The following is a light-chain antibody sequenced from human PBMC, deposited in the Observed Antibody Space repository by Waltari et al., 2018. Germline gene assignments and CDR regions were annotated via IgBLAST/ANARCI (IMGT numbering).Light chain of an antibody. Sequence: SYVVTQSPSVSVAPGETARITCGGDNIGSKSVLWYQQRPGQAPVLVISYDSDRPSGIPERFSGSNSGNTATLTISWVEAEDEADYDCLVWHSTIDHQGVFGGGTKLTVL. CDR2: YDS. CDR3: LVWHSTIDHQGV. CDR1: NIGSKS. V-gene: IGLV3-21*04. J-gene: IGLJ2*01.